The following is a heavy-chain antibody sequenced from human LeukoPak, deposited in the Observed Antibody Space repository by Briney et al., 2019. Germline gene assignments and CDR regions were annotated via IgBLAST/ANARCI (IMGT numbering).Heavy chain of an antibody. CDR2: IYYSGST. Sequence: PSQTLSLTCTVSGGSISSGGYYWSWIRQHPGKGLEWIGYIYYSGSTYYNPSLKSRVTISVDTSKNQFSLKVSSVTAADTAVYYCAGATITLGGVIAQFDYWGQGTLVTVSS. CDR3: AGATITLGGVIAQFDY. D-gene: IGHD3-16*02. CDR1: GGSISSGGYY. V-gene: IGHV4-31*03. J-gene: IGHJ4*02.